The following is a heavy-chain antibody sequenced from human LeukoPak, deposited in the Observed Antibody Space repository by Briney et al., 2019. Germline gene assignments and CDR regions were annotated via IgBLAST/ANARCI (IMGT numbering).Heavy chain of an antibody. J-gene: IGHJ6*03. V-gene: IGHV3-23*01. Sequence: GGSLRLSCAASGFTFSSYAMSWVRQAPGRGLEWVSAISGSGGSTYYADSVKGRFTISRDNSKNTLYLQMNSLRAEDTAVYYCARGGTNYYYMDAWGNGTTVTVSS. CDR1: GFTFSSYA. D-gene: IGHD3-10*01. CDR2: ISGSGGST. CDR3: ARGGTNYYYMDA.